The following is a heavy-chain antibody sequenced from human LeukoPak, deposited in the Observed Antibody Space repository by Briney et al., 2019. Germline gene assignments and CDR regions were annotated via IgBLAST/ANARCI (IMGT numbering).Heavy chain of an antibody. V-gene: IGHV1-18*01. J-gene: IGHJ3*02. Sequence: ASVKVSRKASGYIFASYGITWVRQAPGQGLEWMGWISLKNVITTYAQKFQGRVTMTADTSTATAFMDLRSLRSDDTAVYYCARMGSRYGFETFDIWGQGAMVTVSS. D-gene: IGHD5-18*01. CDR1: GYIFASYG. CDR2: ISLKNVIT. CDR3: ARMGSRYGFETFDI.